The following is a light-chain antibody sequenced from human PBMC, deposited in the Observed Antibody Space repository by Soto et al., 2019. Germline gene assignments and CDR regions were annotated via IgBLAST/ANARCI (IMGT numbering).Light chain of an antibody. CDR2: GAS. Sequence: ILLHRAAGPLCLSPGERAALSCRAIHSGSSSYLAWYQQKPGQAPRLLIYGASSRATGIPDRFSGSGSGTEFTLTISSLYAEDFSVYKCPQYNNWPLTFGQGTKVDI. CDR3: PQYNNWPLT. V-gene: IGKV3-20*01. J-gene: IGKJ1*01. CDR1: HSGSSSY.